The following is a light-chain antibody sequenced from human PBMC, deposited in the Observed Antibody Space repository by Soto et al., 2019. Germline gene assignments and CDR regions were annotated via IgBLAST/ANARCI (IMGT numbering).Light chain of an antibody. CDR1: QSVSSN. CDR2: AAS. CDR3: QQYNNWPPLT. Sequence: EIVMTQSPATLSMSPGEGATLSCRASQSVSSNLAWYQQKPGQAPRLLIYAASTRATGIPARFSGSGSGTELTLTISSLQSEDFAVYYCQQYNNWPPLTFGGGTKVDIK. V-gene: IGKV3-15*01. J-gene: IGKJ4*01.